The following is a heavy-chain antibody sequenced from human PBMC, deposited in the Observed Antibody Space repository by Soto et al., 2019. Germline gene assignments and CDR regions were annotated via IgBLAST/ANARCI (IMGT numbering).Heavy chain of an antibody. J-gene: IGHJ5*02. V-gene: IGHV3-48*01. CDR1: GFTFSSYS. CDR2: ISSSSSTI. CDR3: AREADYVNWCDP. D-gene: IGHD4-17*01. Sequence: EVQLVESGGGLVQPGGSLRLSCAASGFTFSSYSMNWVRQAPGQGLEWVSYISSSSSTIYYADSVKGRFTISRVNAKNSLYLQMNSLRAEDTAVYYCAREADYVNWCDPWCQGTLVTVSS.